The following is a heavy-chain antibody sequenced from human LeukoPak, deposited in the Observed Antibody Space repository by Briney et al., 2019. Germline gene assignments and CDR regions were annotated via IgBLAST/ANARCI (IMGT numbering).Heavy chain of an antibody. CDR2: ISGSGGST. Sequence: GGSLRLSCAASGFTFSSYAMSWVRQAPGKGLEWVSAISGSGGSTYYADSVKGRFTISRDNSKNTLYLQMNSLRAEDTAVYYCAKDCARVAGPGTGLFDYWGQGTLVTVSS. J-gene: IGHJ4*02. V-gene: IGHV3-23*01. CDR1: GFTFSSYA. D-gene: IGHD6-19*01. CDR3: AKDCARVAGPGTGLFDY.